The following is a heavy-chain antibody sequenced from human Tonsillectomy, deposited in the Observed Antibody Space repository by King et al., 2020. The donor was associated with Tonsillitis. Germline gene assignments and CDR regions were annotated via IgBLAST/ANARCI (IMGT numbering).Heavy chain of an antibody. J-gene: IGHJ4*02. CDR2: INAGNGNT. CDR3: ARVSIGVVGITMVRGVGYLDY. V-gene: IGHV1-3*01. Sequence: LQLVQSGAEVKKPGASVKVSCKASGYTFTSYAMHWVRQAPGQRLEWMGWINAGNGNTKYSQKFQGRVTITRDTSASTAYMELSSLRSEDTAVYYCARVSIGVVGITMVRGVGYLDYWGQGTLVTVSS. CDR1: GYTFTSYA. D-gene: IGHD3-10*01.